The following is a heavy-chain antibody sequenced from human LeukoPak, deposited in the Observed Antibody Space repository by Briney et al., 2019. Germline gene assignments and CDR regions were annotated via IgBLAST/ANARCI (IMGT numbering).Heavy chain of an antibody. Sequence: GGSLRLSCAASGFTFSSYGMHWVRQAPGKGLEWVAVISYDGSNKYYADSVKGRFTISRDNSKSTLSLQLNSLRAEDTAVYYCAKGTSSSCYSAPNYWGQGTLVTVSS. CDR1: GFTFSSYG. V-gene: IGHV3-30*18. CDR2: ISYDGSNK. J-gene: IGHJ4*02. D-gene: IGHD2-15*01. CDR3: AKGTSSSCYSAPNY.